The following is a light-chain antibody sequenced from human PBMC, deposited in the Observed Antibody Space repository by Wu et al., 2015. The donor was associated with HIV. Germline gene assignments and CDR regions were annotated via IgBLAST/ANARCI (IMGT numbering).Light chain of an antibody. Sequence: EIVLTQSPATLSLSPGERATLSCGASQSVSSYLAWYQQKPGQAPRLLISRASSRATGIPARFSGSGSETDFTLTISRVEPEDFAVYYCQQYGNSPLTFGQGTKVEIK. J-gene: IGKJ1*01. V-gene: IGKV3-20*01. CDR3: QQYGNSPLT. CDR1: QSVSSY. CDR2: RAS.